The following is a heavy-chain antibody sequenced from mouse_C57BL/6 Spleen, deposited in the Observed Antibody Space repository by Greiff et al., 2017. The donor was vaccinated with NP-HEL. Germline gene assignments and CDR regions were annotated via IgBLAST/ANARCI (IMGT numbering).Heavy chain of an antibody. CDR1: GYTFTSYW. Sequence: QVQLQQPGAELVRPGTSVKLSCKASGYTFTSYWMHWVKQRPGQGLEWIGVIDPSDSYTNYNQKFKGKATLTVDTSSSTAYMQLSSLTSEDSAVYYCARSKGAAQAPYAMDYWGQGTSVTVSS. V-gene: IGHV1-59*01. CDR3: ARSKGAAQAPYAMDY. D-gene: IGHD3-2*02. CDR2: IDPSDSYT. J-gene: IGHJ4*01.